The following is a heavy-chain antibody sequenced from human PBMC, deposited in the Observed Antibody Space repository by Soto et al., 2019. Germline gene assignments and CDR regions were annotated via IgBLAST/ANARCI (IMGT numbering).Heavy chain of an antibody. CDR3: ARDRVPKSSGYFPFDY. CDR2: ISTFNGKT. J-gene: IGHJ4*02. V-gene: IGHV1-18*01. D-gene: IGHD3-22*01. Sequence: QVQLVQSGAEVKKPWASVKVSCKASGYTFISYGISWVRQAPGQGLEWMGWISTFNGKTNYAQNVQGRVTMTTDTSTTTAYLELRSLKSDDPAVYYCARDRVPKSSGYFPFDYWGQGTLVTVSS. CDR1: GYTFISYG.